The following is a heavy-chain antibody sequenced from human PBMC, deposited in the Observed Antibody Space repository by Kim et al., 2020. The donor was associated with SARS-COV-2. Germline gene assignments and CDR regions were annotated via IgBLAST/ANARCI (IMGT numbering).Heavy chain of an antibody. CDR1: GFKFDTYA. J-gene: IGHJ4*02. V-gene: IGHV3-23*01. CDR2: IGRSGEYT. D-gene: IGHD6-13*01. Sequence: GGSLRLSCAASGFKFDTYAMAWVRQASGKGLEWVAAIGRSGEYTYYADSVKGRFVISRDNSRNALNLQANNLRAEDTARYYCVKELVSRSSLSFDSWGQG. CDR3: VKELVSRSSLSFDS.